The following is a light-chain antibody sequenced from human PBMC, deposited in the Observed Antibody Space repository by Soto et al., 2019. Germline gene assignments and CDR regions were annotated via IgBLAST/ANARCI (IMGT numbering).Light chain of an antibody. CDR3: SSYHCGSSLYV. V-gene: IGLV2-14*01. J-gene: IGLJ1*01. CDR1: SSDVGSYNY. Sequence: QSVLSQAASVSVSPEQSITVSCTGTSSDVGSYNYVSLYQHHPGKAPTLMIYASSNRPSAVSHRFSGSRSGNTASLTISGLQAEDEAHYYCSSYHCGSSLYVFGTPTKVTV. CDR2: ASS.